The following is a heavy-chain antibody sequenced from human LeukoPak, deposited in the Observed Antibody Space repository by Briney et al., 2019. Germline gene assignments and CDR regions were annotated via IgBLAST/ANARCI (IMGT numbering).Heavy chain of an antibody. J-gene: IGHJ3*02. Sequence: GGSLRLSCAASGFTFSSYEMNWVRQAPGKGLKWVSYISSSGSTIYYADSVKGRFTISRDNAKNSLYLQMNSLRAEDTVVYYCARDLGYCNGFNIWGQGTMVTVSS. V-gene: IGHV3-48*03. D-gene: IGHD2-15*01. CDR3: ARDLGYCNGFNI. CDR2: ISSSGSTI. CDR1: GFTFSSYE.